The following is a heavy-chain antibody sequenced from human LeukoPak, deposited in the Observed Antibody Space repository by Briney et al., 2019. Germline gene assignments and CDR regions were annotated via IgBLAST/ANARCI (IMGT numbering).Heavy chain of an antibody. CDR2: IKSKTDGGTT. Sequence: GGSLRLSCAASGFTFSYAWMSWVRQAPGKGLEWVGRIKSKTDGGTTDYAAPVKGRFTISRDDSKNTLYLQMNSLKVEDTAVYYCTTKMAYCGGDCYPGAFDIWGQGTMVTVSS. D-gene: IGHD2-21*02. CDR3: TTKMAYCGGDCYPGAFDI. CDR1: GFTFSYAW. J-gene: IGHJ3*02. V-gene: IGHV3-15*01.